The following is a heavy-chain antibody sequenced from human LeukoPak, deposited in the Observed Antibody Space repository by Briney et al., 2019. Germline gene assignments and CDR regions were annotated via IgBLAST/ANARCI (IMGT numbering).Heavy chain of an antibody. V-gene: IGHV1-46*01. CDR1: GYTVTSYY. Sequence: ASVKVSCKASGYTVTSYYMHWVRQAPGQGVGWMGIINLTGGRTNYAQNFQGRVTMTRDTSASPVYMELNGLTSEDTAMYFCARRPVDGYRCFDYWGQGTLATVSS. J-gene: IGHJ4*02. CDR3: ARRPVDGYRCFDY. CDR2: INLTGGRT. D-gene: IGHD6-19*01.